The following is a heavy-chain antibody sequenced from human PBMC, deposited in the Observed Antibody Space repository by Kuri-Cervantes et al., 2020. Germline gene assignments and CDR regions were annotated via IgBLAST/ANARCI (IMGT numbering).Heavy chain of an antibody. CDR1: GFTFSDHS. D-gene: IGHD3-3*01. Sequence: GESLKISCGASGFTFSDHSMNWVRQAPGKGLEWVAAISSSSSHIYYGDSVKGRFTISRDNAKNSLFLQMNSLRAEDTAVYYCAKSDATTYYDFWSGYYSGFDYWGQGTLVTVSS. CDR2: ISSSSSHI. J-gene: IGHJ4*02. CDR3: AKSDATTYYDFWSGYYSGFDY. V-gene: IGHV3-21*01.